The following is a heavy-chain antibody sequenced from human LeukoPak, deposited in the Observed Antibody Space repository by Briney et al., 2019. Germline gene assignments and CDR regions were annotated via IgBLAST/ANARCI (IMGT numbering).Heavy chain of an antibody. D-gene: IGHD6-19*01. Sequence: SETLSLTCTVSGGSISSSSYYWDWIRQPPGKGLEWIGEINHSGSTNYNPSLKSRVTISVDTSKNQFSLKLSSVTAADTAVYYCARGDSSGWAFWVYWGQGTLVTVSS. J-gene: IGHJ4*02. CDR2: INHSGST. V-gene: IGHV4-39*07. CDR1: GGSISSSSYY. CDR3: ARGDSSGWAFWVY.